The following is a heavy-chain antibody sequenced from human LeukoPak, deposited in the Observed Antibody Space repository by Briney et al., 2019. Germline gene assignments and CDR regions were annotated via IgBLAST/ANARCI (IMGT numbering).Heavy chain of an antibody. Sequence: SEALSLTCSVSGGSVSSGNYYWSWIRQPPGKGLEWIGNIFYSGSTNYNPSLKSRVTISIDTSKNQFSLILTSVTAADTAVYYCASFWYYDYVWGSYPPDYWGQGTLVTVSS. V-gene: IGHV4-61*01. CDR2: IFYSGST. D-gene: IGHD3-16*02. CDR3: ASFWYYDYVWGSYPPDY. CDR1: GGSVSSGNYY. J-gene: IGHJ4*02.